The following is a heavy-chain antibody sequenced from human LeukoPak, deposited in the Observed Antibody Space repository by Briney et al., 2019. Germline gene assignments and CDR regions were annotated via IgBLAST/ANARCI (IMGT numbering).Heavy chain of an antibody. V-gene: IGHV5-51*01. Sequence: GAPSQTSCQGSGSTFTSYWSGGVRQLPGKGLEWVGIIYPGDSDTRYSPSFRGQVTISAAKSISTSYLQWSSLKASDTAMYYCARRSATLVTPEERDAFDISGEGEMVTVSS. D-gene: IGHD4-23*01. CDR3: ARRSATLVTPEERDAFDI. CDR1: GSTFTSYW. J-gene: IGHJ3*02. CDR2: IYPGDSDT.